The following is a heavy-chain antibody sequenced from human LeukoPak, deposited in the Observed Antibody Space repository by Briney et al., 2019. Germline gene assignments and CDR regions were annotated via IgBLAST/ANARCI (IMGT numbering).Heavy chain of an antibody. J-gene: IGHJ4*02. CDR1: GSTFSSYA. CDR3: ARGRPNSRRSPFDY. V-gene: IGHV3-30*04. D-gene: IGHD1-14*01. CDR2: ISYDGSNK. Sequence: GGSLRLSCAASGSTFSSYAMHWVRQAPGKGLEWVAVISYDGSNKYYADSVKGRFTISRDNSKNTLYLQMNSLRAEDTAVYYCARGRPNSRRSPFDYWGQGTLVTVSS.